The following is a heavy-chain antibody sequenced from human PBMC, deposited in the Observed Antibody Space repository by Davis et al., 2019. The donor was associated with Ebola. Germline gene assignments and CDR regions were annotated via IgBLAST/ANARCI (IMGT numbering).Heavy chain of an antibody. D-gene: IGHD6-19*01. CDR2: INTNTGNP. V-gene: IGHV7-4-1*02. CDR3: ARASSGWSPYYYYGMDV. Sequence: AASVKVSCKASGYTFTASYIHWVRQAPGQGLEWMGWINTNTGNPTYAQGFTGRFVFSLDTSVSTAYLQISSLKAEDTAVYYCARASSGWSPYYYYGMDVWGKGTTVTVSS. CDR1: GYTFTASY. J-gene: IGHJ6*04.